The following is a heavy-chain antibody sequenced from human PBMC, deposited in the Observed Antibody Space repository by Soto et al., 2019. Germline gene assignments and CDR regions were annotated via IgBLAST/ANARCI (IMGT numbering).Heavy chain of an antibody. CDR2: ISAYNGNT. D-gene: IGHD6-13*01. Sequence: ASVKVSCKSSGYTFTSYGISWVRQAPGQGLEWMGWISAYNGNTNYAQKLQGRVTMTTDTSTSTAYMELRSLRSDDTAVYYCARDLTPGLAAGFDPWGQGTLVTVSS. CDR1: GYTFTSYG. J-gene: IGHJ5*02. CDR3: ARDLTPGLAAGFDP. V-gene: IGHV1-18*01.